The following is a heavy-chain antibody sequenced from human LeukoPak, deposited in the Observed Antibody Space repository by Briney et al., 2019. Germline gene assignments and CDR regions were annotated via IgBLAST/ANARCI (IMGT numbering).Heavy chain of an antibody. Sequence: GGSLRLSCAASGFTFSDHYMDWVRQPPGKGLEWVGRTRNRANSYTAEYAASVKGRFTISRDDSKNSLYQQMNSLKTEDTAVYYCARVKVEWELLQIAFDIWGQGTMVTVSS. D-gene: IGHD1-26*01. CDR3: ARVKVEWELLQIAFDI. CDR2: TRNRANSYTA. J-gene: IGHJ3*02. CDR1: GFTFSDHY. V-gene: IGHV3-72*01.